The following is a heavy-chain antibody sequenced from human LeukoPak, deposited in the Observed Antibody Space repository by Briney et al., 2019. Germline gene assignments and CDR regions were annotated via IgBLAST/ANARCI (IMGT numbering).Heavy chain of an antibody. CDR3: ARRNGGCYDY. J-gene: IGHJ4*02. CDR2: IIPIFGTA. D-gene: IGHD2-8*01. V-gene: IGHV1-69*13. Sequence: ALVKVSCKASGGTFSSYAISWVRQAPGQGLEWMGGIIPIFGTANYAQKFQGRVTITADESTSTAYMELSSLRSEDTAVYYCARRNGGCYDYWGQGTLVTVSS. CDR1: GGTFSSYA.